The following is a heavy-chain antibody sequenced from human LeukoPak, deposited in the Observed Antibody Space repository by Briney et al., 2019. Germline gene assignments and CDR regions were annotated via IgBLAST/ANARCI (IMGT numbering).Heavy chain of an antibody. D-gene: IGHD1-26*01. CDR3: AKEVEPRDN. CDR1: GFTFSAYA. Sequence: GGSLRLSCAASGFTFSAYAMTWVRQAPGKGLEWVSGISGHGGSTFYANSVKGRFTIPRDNSKNTLYLQMNSLRAEDTAVYYCAKEVEPRDNWGQGTLVTVSS. J-gene: IGHJ4*02. CDR2: ISGHGGST. V-gene: IGHV3-23*01.